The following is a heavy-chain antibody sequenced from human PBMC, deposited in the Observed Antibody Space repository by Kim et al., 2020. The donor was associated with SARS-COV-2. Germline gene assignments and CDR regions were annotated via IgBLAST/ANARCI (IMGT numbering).Heavy chain of an antibody. Sequence: GGSLRLSCAASGFTFSSYSMNWVRQAPGKGLEWVSYISSSSSTIYYADSVKGRFTISRDNAKNSLYLQMNSLRDEDTAVYYCARDSPGRFGELYYYYYYGMDVWGQGTTVTVSS. CDR1: GFTFSSYS. CDR2: ISSSSSTI. CDR3: ARDSPGRFGELYYYYYYGMDV. J-gene: IGHJ6*02. V-gene: IGHV3-48*02. D-gene: IGHD3-10*01.